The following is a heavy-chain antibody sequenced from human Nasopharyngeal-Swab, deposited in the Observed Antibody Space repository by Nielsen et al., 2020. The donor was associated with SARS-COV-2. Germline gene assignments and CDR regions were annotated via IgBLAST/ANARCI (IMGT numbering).Heavy chain of an antibody. Sequence: GESLQISCAASGFTFSSYWMHWVRQAPGKGLGWVSRINSDGSSTSYADSVKGRFTISRDNAKNTLYLQMNSLRAEDTAVYYCARVGYSSSPGGWFDPWGQGTLVTVSS. J-gene: IGHJ5*02. CDR3: ARVGYSSSPGGWFDP. V-gene: IGHV3-74*01. D-gene: IGHD6-6*01. CDR2: INSDGSST. CDR1: GFTFSSYW.